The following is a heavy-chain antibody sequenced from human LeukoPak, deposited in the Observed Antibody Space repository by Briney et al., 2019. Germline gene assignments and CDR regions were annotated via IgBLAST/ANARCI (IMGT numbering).Heavy chain of an antibody. J-gene: IGHJ4*02. CDR3: AREDGGNYFDY. CDR1: GFTFSSFA. D-gene: IGHD4-23*01. Sequence: GGSLRLSCAASGFTFSSFAMHWVRQAPGRGLEYVSAISSTGGSTYYTDSVKGRFTISRDNSKNMLYLQMGSLRAEDTAVYYCAREDGGNYFDYWGQGTLVTVSS. CDR2: ISSTGGST. V-gene: IGHV3-64*02.